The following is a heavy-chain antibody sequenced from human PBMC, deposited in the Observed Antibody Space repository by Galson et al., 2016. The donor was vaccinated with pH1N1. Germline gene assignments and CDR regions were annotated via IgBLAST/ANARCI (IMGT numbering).Heavy chain of an antibody. CDR2: IYTSGST. Sequence: SETLSLTCAVSGASVSDATYYWSWIRQHPGKGLEWIGYIYTSGSTNYNPSLKSRVIISVDTSKNQFSLKLSSVTAADTAVYYCARVVTWELGYYFDYWGQGTLVTVSS. V-gene: IGHV4-4*09. CDR3: ARVVTWELGYYFDY. D-gene: IGHD1-26*01. J-gene: IGHJ4*02. CDR1: GASVSDATYY.